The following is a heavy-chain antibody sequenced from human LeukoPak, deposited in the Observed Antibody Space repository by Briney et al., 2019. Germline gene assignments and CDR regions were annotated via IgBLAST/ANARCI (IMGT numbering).Heavy chain of an antibody. J-gene: IGHJ4*02. CDR2: INSGGST. Sequence: GGSLRLSCAASGFTFSSYSMSWVRQAPGKGLEWVSLINSGGSTYYADSVKGRFTISRDNSKNMLYLQMNSLRAEDTAVFYCAKEPRQCGGDCFSLLDYWGQGTLVTASS. D-gene: IGHD2-21*02. CDR1: GFTFSSYS. V-gene: IGHV3-23*01. CDR3: AKEPRQCGGDCFSLLDY.